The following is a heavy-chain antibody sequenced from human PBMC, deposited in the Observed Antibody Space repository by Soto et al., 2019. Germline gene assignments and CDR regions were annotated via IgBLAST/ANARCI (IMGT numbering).Heavy chain of an antibody. Sequence: SVKVSCKASGFTFTSSAMQWVRQARGQRLEWIGWIVVGSGNTNYAQKFQERVTINRDMSTSTAYMELSSLRSEDTAVYYCAAGPPHNYDSLTGDYMPHYYMDVWGKGTTVTVSS. CDR2: IVVGSGNT. D-gene: IGHD3-9*01. CDR1: GFTFTSSA. CDR3: AAGPPHNYDSLTGDYMPHYYMDV. V-gene: IGHV1-58*02. J-gene: IGHJ6*03.